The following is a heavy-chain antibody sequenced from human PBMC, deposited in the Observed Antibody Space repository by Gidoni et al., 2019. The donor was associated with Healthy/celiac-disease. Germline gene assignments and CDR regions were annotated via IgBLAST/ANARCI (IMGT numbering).Heavy chain of an antibody. CDR2: ISGSGGST. CDR1: GFTFSSYA. CDR3: AKDLHSLRFLEWLSFDY. Sequence: EVQLLESGGGLVQPGGSLRLSCAASGFTFSSYAMSWVRQAPGKGLEWVSAISGSGGSTYYADSVKGRFTISRDNSKNTLYLQMNSLRAEDTAVYYCAKDLHSLRFLEWLSFDYWGQGTLVTVSS. V-gene: IGHV3-23*01. D-gene: IGHD3-3*01. J-gene: IGHJ4*02.